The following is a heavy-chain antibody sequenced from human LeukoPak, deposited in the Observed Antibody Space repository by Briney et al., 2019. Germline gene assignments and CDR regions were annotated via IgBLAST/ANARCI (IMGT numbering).Heavy chain of an antibody. CDR2: INPNSDGT. CDR3: TRDVVPGSGQLYYYYYMDV. D-gene: IGHD3-10*01. Sequence: ASVKVSCKASGYTFTGYYMHWVRQAPGQGLEWMGWINPNSDGTNYAQKFQGRVTMTRDTSISTAYMELSRLRSDDTAVYYCTRDVVPGSGQLYYYYYMDVWGKGTTVTVSS. V-gene: IGHV1-2*02. J-gene: IGHJ6*03. CDR1: GYTFTGYY.